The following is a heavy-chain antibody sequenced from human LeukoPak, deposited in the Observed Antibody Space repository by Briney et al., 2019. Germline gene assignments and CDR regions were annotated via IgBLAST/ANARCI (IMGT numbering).Heavy chain of an antibody. CDR1: GGSFSGYY. CDR2: INHSGST. V-gene: IGHV4-34*01. Sequence: SETLSLTCAVYGGSFSGYYWSWIRQPPGKGLEWIGEINHSGSTNYNPSLKSRVTISVDTSKDQFSLKLSSVTAADTAVYYCARGRGDYWGQGTLVTVSS. J-gene: IGHJ4*02. D-gene: IGHD5-12*01. CDR3: ARGRGDY.